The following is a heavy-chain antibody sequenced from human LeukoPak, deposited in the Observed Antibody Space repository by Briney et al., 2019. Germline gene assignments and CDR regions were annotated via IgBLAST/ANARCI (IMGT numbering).Heavy chain of an antibody. D-gene: IGHD2-2*01. J-gene: IGHJ3*02. CDR1: GGTFSSYA. CDR2: IIPILGIA. CDR3: ARERLSHWYQPLPYNTFDI. Sequence: SVKVSCKASGGTFSSYAISWVRQAPGQGLEWMGRIIPILGIANYAQKFQGRVTITADKSTSTAYMELSSLRSEDTAVYYCARERLSHWYQPLPYNTFDIWGQGTMVTVSS. V-gene: IGHV1-69*04.